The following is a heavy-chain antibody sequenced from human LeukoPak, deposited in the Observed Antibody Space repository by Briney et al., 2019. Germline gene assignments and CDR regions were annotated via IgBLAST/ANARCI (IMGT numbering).Heavy chain of an antibody. CDR1: GYTFTSYG. Sequence: ASVKVSCKASGYTFTSYGISWVRQAPGQGLEWMGWINPNSGGTNYAQKFQGRVTMTRDTSISTAYMELSRLRSDDTAVYYCARSSRGPQQLAPYWGQGTLVTVSS. V-gene: IGHV1-2*02. CDR2: INPNSGGT. J-gene: IGHJ4*02. D-gene: IGHD6-13*01. CDR3: ARSSRGPQQLAPY.